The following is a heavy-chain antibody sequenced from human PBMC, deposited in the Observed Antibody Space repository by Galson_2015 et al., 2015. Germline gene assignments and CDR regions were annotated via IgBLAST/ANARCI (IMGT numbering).Heavy chain of an antibody. D-gene: IGHD6-19*01. CDR3: ARWYSSGWERLGNWFDP. V-gene: IGHV5-51*01. Sequence: QSGAEVRKPGESLKISCKGSGYSFTSYWIGWVRQMPGKGLEWMGIIYPGDSDTRYSPSFQGQVTISADKSISTAYLQWSSLKASDTAMYYCARWYSSGWERLGNWFDPWGQGTLVTVSS. CDR1: GYSFTSYW. CDR2: IYPGDSDT. J-gene: IGHJ5*02.